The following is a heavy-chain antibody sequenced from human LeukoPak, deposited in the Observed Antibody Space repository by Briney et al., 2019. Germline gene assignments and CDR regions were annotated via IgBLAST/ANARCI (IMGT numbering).Heavy chain of an antibody. D-gene: IGHD3-10*01. J-gene: IGHJ6*03. Sequence: SETLSLTCTVSGGSISSYYWSWIRQPPGKGLEWIGYIYTSGSTNYNPSLKSRVTISVDTSKNQFSLKLSSVTAADTAVYYCARHGPHGSGSYYRHYYYYYMDVWGKGTTVTVSS. CDR2: IYTSGST. CDR3: ARHGPHGSGSYYRHYYYYYMDV. V-gene: IGHV4-4*09. CDR1: GGSISSYY.